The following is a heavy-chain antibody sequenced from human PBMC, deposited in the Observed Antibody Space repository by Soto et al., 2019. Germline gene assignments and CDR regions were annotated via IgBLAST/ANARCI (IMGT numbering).Heavy chain of an antibody. J-gene: IGHJ6*02. CDR1: GYTFTRSG. Sequence: QVQLAQSGAEVKKPGASVKVSCKASGYTFTRSGISWVRQAPGQGLEWMGWINGYNGNTNYTQKMQGRITMTTDTPTSTAYMELRSLRSDDTAVYYCARMGDVPYYYYGMDVWGQGTRVIVSS. CDR2: INGYNGNT. CDR3: ARMGDVPYYYYGMDV. V-gene: IGHV1-18*01. D-gene: IGHD3-16*01.